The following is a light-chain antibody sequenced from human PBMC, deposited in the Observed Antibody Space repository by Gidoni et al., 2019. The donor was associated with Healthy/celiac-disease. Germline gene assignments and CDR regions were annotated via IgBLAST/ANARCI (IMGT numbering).Light chain of an antibody. Sequence: EIVLTQSPGTLSLSPGERATLSCRASQSVTSNYLAWYQQKPGRSPRLLISGASSRATGVPDRFSGSGSGTDFTLTISRLESEDFAVYYCQQYGSSLITFXXXTRLQIK. V-gene: IGKV3-20*01. CDR2: GAS. CDR3: QQYGSSLIT. CDR1: QSVTSNY. J-gene: IGKJ5*01.